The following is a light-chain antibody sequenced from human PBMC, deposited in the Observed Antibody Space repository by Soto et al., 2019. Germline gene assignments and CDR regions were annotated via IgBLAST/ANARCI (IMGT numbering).Light chain of an antibody. CDR3: QQSYSSPLT. CDR1: QSISVY. Sequence: DIQMTQSPSSLSASVGDRVIITCRASQSISVYLSWFQQKPGKAPKLLIYGTSSLQSGVPSRFSGSGSGTDFTLTISSLQREDFGTYYCQQSYSSPLTFGGGTKVEIK. CDR2: GTS. V-gene: IGKV1-39*01. J-gene: IGKJ4*01.